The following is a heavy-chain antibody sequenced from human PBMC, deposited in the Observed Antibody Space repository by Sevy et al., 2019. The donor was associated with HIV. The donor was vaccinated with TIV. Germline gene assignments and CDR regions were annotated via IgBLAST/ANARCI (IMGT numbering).Heavy chain of an antibody. J-gene: IGHJ6*03. Sequence: GGSLRLSCAASGFTFSSYGMHWVRQAPGKGLEWVAVIWYDGSNKYYADSVKGRFTISRDNSKNTLYLQMNSLGAEDTAVYYCARDPKGFGELHYYYYYMDVWGKGTTVTVS. CDR3: ARDPKGFGELHYYYYYMDV. CDR2: IWYDGSNK. D-gene: IGHD3-10*01. V-gene: IGHV3-33*01. CDR1: GFTFSSYG.